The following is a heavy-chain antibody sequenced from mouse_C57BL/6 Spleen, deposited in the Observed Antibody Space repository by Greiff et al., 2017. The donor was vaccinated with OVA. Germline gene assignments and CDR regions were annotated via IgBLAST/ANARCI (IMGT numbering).Heavy chain of an antibody. CDR2: IYPGDGDT. V-gene: IGHV1-82*01. CDR1: GYAFSSSW. Sequence: QVQLQQSGPELVKPGASVKISCKASGYAFSSSWMNWVKQRPGKGLEWIGRIYPGDGDTNYNGKFKGKATLTADKSSSTAYMQLSSLTSEDSAVYFCANLYDDYGRNFDYWGQGTTLTVSS. D-gene: IGHD2-4*01. J-gene: IGHJ2*01. CDR3: ANLYDDYGRNFDY.